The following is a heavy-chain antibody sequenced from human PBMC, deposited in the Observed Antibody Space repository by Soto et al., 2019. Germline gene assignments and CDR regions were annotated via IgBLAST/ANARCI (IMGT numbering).Heavy chain of an antibody. CDR1: GFTFIDYS. J-gene: IGHJ3*02. CDR3: ARDRIYACDI. Sequence: EVQLVESGGGLVQPGGSLRLSCAASGFTFIDYSMNWVRQAPGKGLEWVSYISSGSSTKDYADSVKGRFTISRDNAKNSLYLQMNSLRDEDTAVYYCARDRIYACDIWGQGRMFTVSA. V-gene: IGHV3-48*02. CDR2: ISSGSSTK.